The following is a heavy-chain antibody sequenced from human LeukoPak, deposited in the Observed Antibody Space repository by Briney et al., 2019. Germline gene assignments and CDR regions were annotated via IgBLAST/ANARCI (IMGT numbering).Heavy chain of an antibody. J-gene: IGHJ4*02. CDR2: ISSSSSYI. V-gene: IGHV3-21*01. CDR3: ARDAEMATISSYFDC. D-gene: IGHD5-24*01. CDR1: GFTFSSYS. Sequence: GGSLRLSCAASGFTFSSYSMNWVRQAPGKGLEWVSSISSSSSYIYYADSVKGRFTISRDNAKNSLYLQINSLRAEDTAVYYCARDAEMATISSYFDCWGQGTLVTVSS.